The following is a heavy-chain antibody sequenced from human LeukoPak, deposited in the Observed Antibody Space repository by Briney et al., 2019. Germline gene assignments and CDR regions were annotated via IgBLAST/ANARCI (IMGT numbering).Heavy chain of an antibody. CDR1: GYTFTSYY. Sequence: GASVKVSCKASGYTFTSYYMHWVRQAPGQGLEWMGIINPSGGSTSYAQKFQGRVTMTRDTSTSTVYMELSSLRSEDTAVYYCARGRIAAAGTDLNWFDPWGQRTLVTVSS. D-gene: IGHD6-13*01. V-gene: IGHV1-46*01. J-gene: IGHJ5*02. CDR3: ARGRIAAAGTDLNWFDP. CDR2: INPSGGST.